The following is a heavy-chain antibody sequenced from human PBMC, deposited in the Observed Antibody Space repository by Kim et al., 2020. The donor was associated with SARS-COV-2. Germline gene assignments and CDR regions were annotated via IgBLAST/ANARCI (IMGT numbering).Heavy chain of an antibody. D-gene: IGHD2-2*01. J-gene: IGHJ5*02. CDR2: INAGNGNT. CDR3: ARADIVVVPAANDFGWFDP. V-gene: IGHV1-3*01. Sequence: ASVKVSCKASGYTFTSYAMHWVRQAPGQRLEWMGWINAGNGNTKYSQKFQGRVTITRDTSASTAYMELSSLRSEDTAVYYCARADIVVVPAANDFGWFDPWGQGTLVTVSS. CDR1: GYTFTSYA.